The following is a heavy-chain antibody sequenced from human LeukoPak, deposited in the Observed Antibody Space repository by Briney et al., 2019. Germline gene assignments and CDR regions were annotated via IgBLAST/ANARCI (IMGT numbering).Heavy chain of an antibody. Sequence: GGSLRLSCAASGFTFSSYAMSWVRQAPGKGLEWVSGISGSGGSTYYADSVKGRFTISRDNSKNTLFLQMNSLRAEDTAVYYCAKDPRIAVAGTSHGDYWGQGTLVTVSS. D-gene: IGHD6-19*01. CDR3: AKDPRIAVAGTSHGDY. J-gene: IGHJ4*02. CDR1: GFTFSSYA. CDR2: ISGSGGST. V-gene: IGHV3-23*01.